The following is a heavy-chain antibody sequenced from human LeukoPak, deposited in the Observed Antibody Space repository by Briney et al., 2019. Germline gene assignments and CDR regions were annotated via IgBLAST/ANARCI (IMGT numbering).Heavy chain of an antibody. J-gene: IGHJ4*02. D-gene: IGHD1-1*01. V-gene: IGHV4-39*07. CDR2: IYYSGST. CDR1: GGSISSSSYY. Sequence: SETLSLTCTVSGGSISSSSYYWGWIRQPPGKGLEWIGSIYYSGSTYYNPSLKSRVTISVDTSKNQFSLKLSSVTAADAAVYYCARFPPTTGTSDTPDDYWGQGTLVTVSS. CDR3: ARFPPTTGTSDTPDDY.